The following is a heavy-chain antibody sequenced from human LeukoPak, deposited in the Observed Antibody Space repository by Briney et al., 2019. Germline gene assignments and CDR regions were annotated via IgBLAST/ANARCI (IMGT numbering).Heavy chain of an antibody. CDR2: ISAYNGNT. D-gene: IGHD3-9*01. CDR1: GYTFTSYG. CDR3: ARASLYYDILTGYSGNNWFDP. J-gene: IGHJ5*02. V-gene: IGHV1-18*01. Sequence: ASVKVSCKASGYTFTSYGISWVRQAPGQGLEWMGWISAYNGNTNYAQKLQGRVTMTTDTSTSTAYMELRSLGSDDTAVYYCARASLYYDILTGYSGNNWFDPWGQGTLVTVSS.